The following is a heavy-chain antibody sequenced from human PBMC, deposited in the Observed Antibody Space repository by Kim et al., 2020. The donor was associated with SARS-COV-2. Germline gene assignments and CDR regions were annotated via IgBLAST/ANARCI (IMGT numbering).Heavy chain of an antibody. J-gene: IGHJ4*02. Sequence: DVSEKNYLVSVKGQFTISRDNVKNSVYLQMNSLGAEDTAVYYCATLKDFWGQGILVTVSS. CDR3: ATLKDF. CDR2: DVSEK. V-gene: IGHV3-7*01.